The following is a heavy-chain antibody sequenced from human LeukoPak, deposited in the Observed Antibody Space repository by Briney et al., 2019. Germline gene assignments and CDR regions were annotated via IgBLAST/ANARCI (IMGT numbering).Heavy chain of an antibody. CDR3: AKVAYYYDSSGYYYAYFDY. CDR1: GFTFSSYA. Sequence: PGGSLRLSCEASGFTFSSYAMSWVRQAPGKGLEWVSAISGSGGSTYYADSVKGRFTISRDNSKNTLYLQMNSLRAEDTAVYYCAKVAYYYDSSGYYYAYFDYWGQGTLVTVSS. D-gene: IGHD3-22*01. J-gene: IGHJ4*02. V-gene: IGHV3-23*01. CDR2: ISGSGGST.